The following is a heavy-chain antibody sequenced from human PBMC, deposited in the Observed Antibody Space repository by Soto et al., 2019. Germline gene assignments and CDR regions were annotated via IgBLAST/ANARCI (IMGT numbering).Heavy chain of an antibody. CDR2: IYFTGST. V-gene: IGHV4-31*03. CDR1: GHSLSSGGYY. CDR3: ARDWGSSGWPN. Sequence: SETLSLTCTVSGHSLSSGGYYWSWIRQHPGKGLEWVGYIYFTGSTLYNPPLKSRLAMSLDTSKNQFSLTLGSVTAADTAIFYCARDWGSSGWPNWGPGTLVTVSS. J-gene: IGHJ4*02. D-gene: IGHD6-19*01.